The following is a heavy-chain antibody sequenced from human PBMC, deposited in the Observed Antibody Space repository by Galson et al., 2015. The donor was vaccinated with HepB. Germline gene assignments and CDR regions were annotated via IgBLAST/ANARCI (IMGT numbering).Heavy chain of an antibody. CDR1: GFTVSSNY. Sequence: SLRLSCAASGFTVSSNYMSWVRQAPGKGLEWVSVIYSGGSTYYADSVKGRFTISRDNSKNTLYLQMNSLRAEDTAVYYCARYSGSYSGWFDPWGQGTLVTVSS. V-gene: IGHV3-66*02. D-gene: IGHD1-26*01. CDR3: ARYSGSYSGWFDP. CDR2: IYSGGST. J-gene: IGHJ5*02.